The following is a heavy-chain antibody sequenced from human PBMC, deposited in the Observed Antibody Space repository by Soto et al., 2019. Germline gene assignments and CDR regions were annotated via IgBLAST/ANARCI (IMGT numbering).Heavy chain of an antibody. J-gene: IGHJ6*02. D-gene: IGHD3-10*01. V-gene: IGHV4-61*01. Sequence: QVQLQESGPGLVKASETLSLTCTVSGGSVSSGRYYWSWIRQPPGKGLEGIGYMFDSGSTNYNPSLKSRVTIVVDTSKNQFSLKLSSVTAADTAVYYCARAYYYGSGRGRSMDVWGQGTTVTVSS. CDR2: MFDSGST. CDR3: ARAYYYGSGRGRSMDV. CDR1: GGSVSSGRYY.